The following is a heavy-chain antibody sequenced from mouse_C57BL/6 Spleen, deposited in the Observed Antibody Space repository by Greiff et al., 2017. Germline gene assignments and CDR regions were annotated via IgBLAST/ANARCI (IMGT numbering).Heavy chain of an antibody. V-gene: IGHV1-4*01. CDR2: INPSSGYT. CDR1: GYTFTSYT. D-gene: IGHD2-1*01. J-gene: IGHJ2*01. CDR3: ARGNYGNYEGYYFDY. Sequence: QVQLKQSGAELARPGASVKMSCKASGYTFTSYTMHWVKQRPGQGLEWIGYINPSSGYTKYNQKFKDKATLTADKSSSTAYMQLSSLTSEDSAVYYCARGNYGNYEGYYFDYWGQGTTLTVSS.